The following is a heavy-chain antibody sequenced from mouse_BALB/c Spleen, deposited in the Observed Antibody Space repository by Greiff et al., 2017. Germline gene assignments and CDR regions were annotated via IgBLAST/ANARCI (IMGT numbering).Heavy chain of an antibody. CDR2: IDPANGNT. D-gene: IGHD2-1*01. Sequence: VQLQQSGAELVKPGASVKLSCTASGFNIKDTYMHWVKQRPEQGLEWIGRIDPANGNTKYDPKFQGKATITADTSSNTAYLQLSSLTSEDTAVYYYARSYYGNFDYWGQGTTLTVSS. CDR1: GFNIKDTY. CDR3: ARSYYGNFDY. J-gene: IGHJ2*01. V-gene: IGHV14-3*02.